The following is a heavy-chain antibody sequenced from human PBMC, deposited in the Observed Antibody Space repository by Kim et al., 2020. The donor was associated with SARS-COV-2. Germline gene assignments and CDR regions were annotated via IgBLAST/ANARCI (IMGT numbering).Heavy chain of an antibody. CDR2: ISGSGVST. D-gene: IGHD6-13*01. CDR1: GFTFSSDA. V-gene: IGHV3-23*01. CDR3: ATRPGIADTN. Sequence: GGSLRLSCAASGFTFSSDAMSWVRQAPGKGLEWVSIISGSGVSTYYADSVKGRFTISRDNSKNTLYLQMNSLRAEDTAVYYCATRPGIADTNWGQGTLVTVSS. J-gene: IGHJ4*02.